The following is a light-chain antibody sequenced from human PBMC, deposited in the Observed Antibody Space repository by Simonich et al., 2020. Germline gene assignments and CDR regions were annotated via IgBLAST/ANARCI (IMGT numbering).Light chain of an antibody. Sequence: QSVLTQPPSVSAAPGQTVTISCAGSSSNIGNNYVSWYQQLPRTAPKLIIYDNNKRPSGIPDRFSGSKSGTSATLGITGLQTGDEADYYCGTWDSSLSAGVFGGGTKLTVL. CDR2: DNN. V-gene: IGLV1-51*01. J-gene: IGLJ3*02. CDR1: SSNIGNNY. CDR3: GTWDSSLSAGV.